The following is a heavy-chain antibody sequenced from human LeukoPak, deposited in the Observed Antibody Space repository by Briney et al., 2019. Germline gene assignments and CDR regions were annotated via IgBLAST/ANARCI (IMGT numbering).Heavy chain of an antibody. D-gene: IGHD3-22*01. CDR1: GYTLTELS. CDR2: FDPEDGET. Sequence: ASVKVSCKVSGYTLTELSMHWVRQAPGKGLEWMGGFDPEDGETIYAQKFQGRVTMTEDTSTDTAYMELSSLRSDDTAVYYCARLGEYHYDSSGYGDYWGQGTLITVSS. V-gene: IGHV1-24*01. J-gene: IGHJ4*02. CDR3: ARLGEYHYDSSGYGDY.